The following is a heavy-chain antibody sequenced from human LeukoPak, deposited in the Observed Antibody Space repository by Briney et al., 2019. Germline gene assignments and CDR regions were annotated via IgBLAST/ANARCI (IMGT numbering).Heavy chain of an antibody. CDR3: ARGPLRRSSLFGRAFDI. D-gene: IGHD3-10*02. CDR1: GGSFSGYY. CDR2: INHSGST. Sequence: AETLSLTCAVYGGSFSGYYWSWIRHPPGKGLEWIGEINHSGSTNYNPSLKSRVTISVDTSKNQFSLKLSSVTAADTAVYYCARGPLRRSSLFGRAFDIWGQGTMVTVSS. J-gene: IGHJ3*02. V-gene: IGHV4-34*01.